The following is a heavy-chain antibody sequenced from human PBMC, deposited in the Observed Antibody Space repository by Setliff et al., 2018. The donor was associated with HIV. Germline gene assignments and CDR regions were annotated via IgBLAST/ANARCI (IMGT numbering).Heavy chain of an antibody. J-gene: IGHJ5*02. CDR3: ARLSCTDGNCFPYNWFDP. CDR1: GYSFRNYD. CDR2: ISSDNGNT. D-gene: IGHD2-15*01. Sequence: ASVKVSCKASGYSFRNYDLNWVRQAPGQGLEWMGWISSDNGNTIYAQKFQGRVAMTMDTSTSTAHMELRSLTSDDTAVYYCARLSCTDGNCFPYNWFDPWGQGTLVTVSS. V-gene: IGHV1-18*01.